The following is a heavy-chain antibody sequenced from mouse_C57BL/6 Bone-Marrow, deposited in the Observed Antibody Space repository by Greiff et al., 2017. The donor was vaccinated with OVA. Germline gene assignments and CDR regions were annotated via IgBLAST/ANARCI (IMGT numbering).Heavy chain of an antibody. Sequence: EVMLVESGGGLVQPGGSLSLSCAASGFTFTDYYMSWVRQPPGKALEWLGFIRNKANGYTTEYSASVKGRFTISRDNSQSILYLQMNALRAEDSATYYCARLYYDDWDFDVWGTGTTVTVSS. D-gene: IGHD2-4*01. J-gene: IGHJ1*03. CDR1: GFTFTDYY. CDR2: IRNKANGYTT. CDR3: ARLYYDDWDFDV. V-gene: IGHV7-3*01.